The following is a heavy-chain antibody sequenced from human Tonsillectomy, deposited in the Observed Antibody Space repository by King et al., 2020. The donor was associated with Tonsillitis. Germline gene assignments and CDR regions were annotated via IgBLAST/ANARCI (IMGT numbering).Heavy chain of an antibody. CDR2: ISYTGST. CDR3: AGSGATFDY. D-gene: IGHD2-15*01. V-gene: IGHV4-31*03. J-gene: IGHJ4*02. CDR1: GVSISTGGHY. Sequence: VQLQESGPGLVRPSQTLSLTCTVSGVSISTGGHYWSWIRQLPGKGLEWIAYISYTGSTYFNPSLKSRVTISVDTSKSQFSLQLSSVTAADTAVYFCAGSGATFDYWGQGTLVTVSS.